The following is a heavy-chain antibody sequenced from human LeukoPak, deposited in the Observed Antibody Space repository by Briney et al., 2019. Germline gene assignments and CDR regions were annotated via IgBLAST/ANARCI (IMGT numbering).Heavy chain of an antibody. J-gene: IGHJ5*02. CDR1: GGSFSGYY. D-gene: IGHD7-27*01. CDR3: ARGLGFSNWFDP. V-gene: IGHV4-34*01. CDR2: INHSGST. Sequence: SSETLSLTCAVYGGSFSGYYWSWIRQPPGKGLEWIGEINHSGSTNYNPSLKSRVTISVDTSKNQFPLKLSSVTAADTAVYYCARGLGFSNWFDPWGQGTLVTVSS.